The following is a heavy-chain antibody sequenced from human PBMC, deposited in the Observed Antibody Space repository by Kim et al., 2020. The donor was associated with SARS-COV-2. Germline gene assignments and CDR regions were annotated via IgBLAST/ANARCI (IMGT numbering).Heavy chain of an antibody. CDR3: ARRTVTKFLGGNWFDP. CDR2: IYYSGST. J-gene: IGHJ5*02. CDR1: GGSISSYY. V-gene: IGHV4-59*01. D-gene: IGHD4-17*01. Sequence: SETLSLTCTVSGGSISSYYWSWIRQPPGKGLEWIGYIYYSGSTNYNPSLKSRVTISVDTSKNQFSLKLSSVTAADTAVYYCARRTVTKFLGGNWFDPWGQGTLVTVSS.